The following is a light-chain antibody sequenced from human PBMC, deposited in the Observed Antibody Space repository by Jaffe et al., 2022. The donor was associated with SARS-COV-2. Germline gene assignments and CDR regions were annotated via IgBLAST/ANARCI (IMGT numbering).Light chain of an antibody. CDR1: RSNIGSNF. J-gene: IGLJ2*01. CDR3: AAWDDSLNGYEV. Sequence: QSVLTQPPSASGTPGQRVTISCSGSRSNIGSNFVNWYQHVPGTAPRLLIYNNNRRPSGVPDRFSGSKSGTSASLAISGLQSEDEADYYCAAWDDSLNGYEVFGGGTKLTVL. V-gene: IGLV1-44*01. CDR2: NNN.